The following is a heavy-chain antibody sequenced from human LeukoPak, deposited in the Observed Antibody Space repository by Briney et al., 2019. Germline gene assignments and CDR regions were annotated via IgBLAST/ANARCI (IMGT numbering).Heavy chain of an antibody. D-gene: IGHD2-2*01. CDR2: IIPIFGTA. V-gene: IGHV1-69*05. CDR3: ARGGEDCSSTSCYEDPWFDP. CDR1: GGTFSSYA. J-gene: IGHJ5*02. Sequence: SVMVSCKASGGTFSSYAISWVRQAPGQGLEWMGRIIPIFGTANYAQKFQGRVTITTDESTSTAYMELSSLRSEDTAVYYCARGGEDCSSTSCYEDPWFDPWGQGTLVTVSS.